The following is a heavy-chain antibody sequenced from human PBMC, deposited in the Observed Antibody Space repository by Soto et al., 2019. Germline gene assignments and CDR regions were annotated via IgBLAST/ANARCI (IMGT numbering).Heavy chain of an antibody. CDR3: AKGTYYYGSAPYYFDY. Sequence: QSGGSLRLSCAASGFTFSSYAMSWVRQAPGKGLEWVSGISDSGGSTYYADSVKGRFTISRDNSKNTLYLQMNSLRAEDTAVYDCAKGTYYYGSAPYYFDYWGQGTLVTVSS. V-gene: IGHV3-23*01. CDR2: ISDSGGST. J-gene: IGHJ4*02. D-gene: IGHD3-10*01. CDR1: GFTFSSYA.